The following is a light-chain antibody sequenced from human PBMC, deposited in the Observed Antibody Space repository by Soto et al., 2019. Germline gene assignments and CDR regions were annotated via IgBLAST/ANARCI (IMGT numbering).Light chain of an antibody. J-gene: IGLJ1*01. Sequence: QSALTQPASVSGSPGQSLPISCTGTSSDVGGYNYVSWYQHHPGKAPKLMIYDVNNRPSGVSNRFFGSKSGNTASLTISGLQAEDEADYYCSSYSSSSLYVFGTATKLTVL. CDR1: SSDVGGYNY. CDR3: SSYSSSSLYV. CDR2: DVN. V-gene: IGLV2-14*03.